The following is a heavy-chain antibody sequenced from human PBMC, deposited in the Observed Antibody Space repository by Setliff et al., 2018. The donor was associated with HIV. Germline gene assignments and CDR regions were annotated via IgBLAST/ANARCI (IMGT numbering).Heavy chain of an antibody. Sequence: SLTCTVSGGSISGYHWNWLRQTPGKGLEWIGYIYTSRGTNYNHSLRTRVIISVDTSNQFSLKLSSVTAADAAVYYCARSPSYRSSWEYYFDDWGQGILVTVS. CDR3: ARSPSYRSSWEYYFDD. CDR2: IYTSRGT. J-gene: IGHJ4*02. D-gene: IGHD6-13*01. CDR1: GGSISGYH. V-gene: IGHV4-4*09.